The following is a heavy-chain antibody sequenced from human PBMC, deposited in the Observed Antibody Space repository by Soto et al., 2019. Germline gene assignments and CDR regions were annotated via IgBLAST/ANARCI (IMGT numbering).Heavy chain of an antibody. V-gene: IGHV3-53*01. J-gene: IGHJ4*02. Sequence: GGSPRLSCAASGFTVSSNYMSWVRQAPGKGLEWVSVIYSGGSTYYADSVKGRFTISRDNSKNTLYLQMNSLRAEDTAVYYCARSVLRFLEWNDYWGQGTLVTVSS. D-gene: IGHD3-3*01. CDR3: ARSVLRFLEWNDY. CDR1: GFTVSSNY. CDR2: IYSGGST.